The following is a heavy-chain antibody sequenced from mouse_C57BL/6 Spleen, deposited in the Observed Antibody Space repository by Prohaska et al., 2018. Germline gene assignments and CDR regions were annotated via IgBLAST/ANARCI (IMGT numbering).Heavy chain of an antibody. CDR1: GYTFTDYY. CDR3: AREIYYYGSSYYYAMDY. J-gene: IGHJ4*01. CDR2: IFPGSGST. V-gene: IGHV1-75*01. D-gene: IGHD1-1*01. Sequence: QVQLQQSGPELVKPGASVKISCKASGYTFTDYYINWVKQRPGQGLEWIGWIFPGSGSTYYNEKFKGKGTLTVDKSSSTAYMLLSSLTAEDSAVYFCAREIYYYGSSYYYAMDYWGQGTSVTVSS.